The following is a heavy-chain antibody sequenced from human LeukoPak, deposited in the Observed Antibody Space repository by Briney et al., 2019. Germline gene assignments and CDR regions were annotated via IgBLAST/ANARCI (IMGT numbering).Heavy chain of an antibody. CDR3: ARRFVCFLSRYSDHYLDY. CDR1: GFTFSSYA. V-gene: IGHV3-23*01. CDR2: ISHSGRVT. D-gene: IGHD3-3*01. Sequence: GGSLRLSCADSGFTFSSYAMSWVRQAPGKGLEWVSHISHSGRVTYYADSVKGRFTISRDNAKNTLYLQMNSLRAEDTAVYYWARRFVCFLSRYSDHYLDYWGEGTLVSVSS. J-gene: IGHJ4*02.